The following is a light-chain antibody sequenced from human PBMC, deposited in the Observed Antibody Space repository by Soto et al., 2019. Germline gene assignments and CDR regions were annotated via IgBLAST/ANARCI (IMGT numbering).Light chain of an antibody. CDR1: QSVINW. Sequence: IQLTQSPSTLSASLPESVSMXARASQSVINWLAWYQQKPGRAPKLLIYQASILESGVPSRFSGTGSETDFTLTISSLQPEDFATYYCQQSYSTPITFGQGTRLEIK. V-gene: IGKV1-5*03. CDR2: QAS. J-gene: IGKJ5*01. CDR3: QQSYSTPIT.